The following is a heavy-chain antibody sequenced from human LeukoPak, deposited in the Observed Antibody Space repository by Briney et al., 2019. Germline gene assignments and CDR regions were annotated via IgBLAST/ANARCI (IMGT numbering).Heavy chain of an antibody. CDR1: GFTFSSYW. V-gene: IGHV3-7*01. CDR3: AREADTAMVGDAFDI. D-gene: IGHD5-18*01. J-gene: IGHJ3*02. Sequence: PGGSLRLSCAASGFTFSSYWMSWVRQAPGKGLEWVANIKQDGSEKYYVDSVKGRFTISRDNAKNSLYLQMNSLRAEDTAVYYCAREADTAMVGDAFDIRGQGTMVTVSS. CDR2: IKQDGSEK.